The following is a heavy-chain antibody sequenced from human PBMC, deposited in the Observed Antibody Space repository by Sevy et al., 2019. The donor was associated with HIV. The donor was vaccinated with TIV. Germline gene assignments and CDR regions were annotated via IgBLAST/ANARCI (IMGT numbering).Heavy chain of an antibody. CDR1: GGSISSSSYY. Sequence: SDTLSLTCTVSGGSISSSSYYWGWIRQPPGKGLEWIGSIYYSGSTYYNPSLKSRVTISVDTSKNQFSLKLSSVTAADTAVYYCARPGRGHYYDSSGYYLNNDAFDIWGQGTMVTVSS. J-gene: IGHJ3*02. D-gene: IGHD3-22*01. CDR3: ARPGRGHYYDSSGYYLNNDAFDI. V-gene: IGHV4-39*01. CDR2: IYYSGST.